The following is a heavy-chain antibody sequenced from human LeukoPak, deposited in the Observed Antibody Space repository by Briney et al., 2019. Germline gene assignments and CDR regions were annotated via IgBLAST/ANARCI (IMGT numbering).Heavy chain of an antibody. V-gene: IGHV1-2*02. CDR3: ARASNTLYGGQFFDS. J-gene: IGHJ4*02. CDR1: GYTFTVNN. D-gene: IGHD2-15*01. CDR2: IHVKNGDT. Sequence: ASVKVSCKASGYTFTVNNIHWVRQAPGQGLERMGWIHVKNGDTNYEQNFRVRVTMTMDTSTSTAYMELSGLRSDDTAVYYCARASNTLYGGQFFDSWGQGTLVAVSS.